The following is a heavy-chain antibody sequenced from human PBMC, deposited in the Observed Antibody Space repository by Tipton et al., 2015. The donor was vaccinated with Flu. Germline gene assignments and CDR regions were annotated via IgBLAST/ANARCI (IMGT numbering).Heavy chain of an antibody. CDR1: GASISRGSYY. J-gene: IGHJ4*02. Sequence: TLSLTCTVSGASISRGSYYWNWIRQPAGKGLEWIGRIYTNLNTDYKPSLKSRVTISMDRSKNHFSLQLNSVTAADTAIYYCSRDRRGGTTTSGWPLFDFWGLGTLVTVSS. CDR2: IYTNLNT. D-gene: IGHD6-19*01. CDR3: SRDRRGGTTTSGWPLFDF. V-gene: IGHV4-61*02.